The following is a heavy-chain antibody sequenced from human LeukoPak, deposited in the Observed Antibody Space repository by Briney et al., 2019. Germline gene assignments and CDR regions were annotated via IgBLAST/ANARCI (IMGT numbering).Heavy chain of an antibody. J-gene: IGHJ4*02. CDR3: ASGRWGYYYFDY. CDR1: GFTVGSNY. D-gene: IGHD3-22*01. V-gene: IGHV3-53*01. Sequence: PGGSLRLSCAASGFTVGSNYMSWVRQAPGKGLEWVSVIYSGGSTYYADSVKGRFTISRDNSKNTLYLQMNSLRAEDTAVYYSASGRWGYYYFDYWGQGTLVTVSS. CDR2: IYSGGST.